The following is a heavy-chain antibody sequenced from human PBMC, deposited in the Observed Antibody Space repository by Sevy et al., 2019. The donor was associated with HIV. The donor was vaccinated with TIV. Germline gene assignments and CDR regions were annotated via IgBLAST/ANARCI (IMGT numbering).Heavy chain of an antibody. V-gene: IGHV1-24*01. Sequence: ASVTVSCKVSGYTLSELSMNWVRQAPGKGLEWMGGFDPEDDETIYAQGLQGRVTMTEDTSTDTAYMELSSLRSEDTAVYYCATSSLFRIAAAGLDYWGQGTLVTVSS. CDR1: GYTLSELS. J-gene: IGHJ4*02. CDR3: ATSSLFRIAAAGLDY. D-gene: IGHD6-13*01. CDR2: FDPEDDET.